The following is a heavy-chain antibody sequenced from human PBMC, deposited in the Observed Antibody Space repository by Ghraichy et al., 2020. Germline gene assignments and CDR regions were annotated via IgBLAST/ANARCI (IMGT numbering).Heavy chain of an antibody. CDR3: ARRDSRDGYNFDY. Sequence: GGSLRLSCAASGFTFSDYYMGWMRQAPGKGLEGVSYISSDSSYTNYADSVKGRFTMSRDNAKNSLYLQMNSLRVEDTAVYYCARRDSRDGYNFDYWGQGTLVTVSS. CDR2: ISSDSSYT. D-gene: IGHD5-24*01. CDR1: GFTFSDYY. V-gene: IGHV3-11*06. J-gene: IGHJ4*02.